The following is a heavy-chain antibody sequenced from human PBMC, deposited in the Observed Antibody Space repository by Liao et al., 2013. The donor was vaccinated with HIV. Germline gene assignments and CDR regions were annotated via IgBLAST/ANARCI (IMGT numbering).Heavy chain of an antibody. V-gene: IGHV4-61*02. D-gene: IGHD7-27*01. J-gene: IGHJ4*02. CDR2: IYTSGST. CDR1: GGSISSGSYY. CDR3: ARGGYWGSFSGAYYFDY. Sequence: QVQLQESGPGLVKPSQTLSLTCTVSGGSISSGSYYWSWIRQPAGKGLEWIGRIYTSGSTNYNPSLKSRVTMSVDTSKNQFSLNLHSVTAADTAVYYCARGGYWGSFSGAYYFDYWGQGTLVTVSS.